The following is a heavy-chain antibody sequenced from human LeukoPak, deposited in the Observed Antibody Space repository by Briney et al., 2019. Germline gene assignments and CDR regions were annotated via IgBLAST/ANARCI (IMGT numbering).Heavy chain of an antibody. V-gene: IGHV7-4-1*02. CDR1: GYTFTSYA. D-gene: IGHD3-22*01. CDR3: AKDLGGSYYDSSGYYLFVRPAGVSFDY. Sequence: GASVKVSCKASGYTFTSYAMNWVRQAPGQGLEWMGWINTNTGNPTYAQGFTGRFVFSLDTSVSTAYLQISSLKAEDTAVYYCAKDLGGSYYDSSGYYLFVRPAGVSFDYWGQGTLVTVSS. CDR2: INTNTGNP. J-gene: IGHJ4*02.